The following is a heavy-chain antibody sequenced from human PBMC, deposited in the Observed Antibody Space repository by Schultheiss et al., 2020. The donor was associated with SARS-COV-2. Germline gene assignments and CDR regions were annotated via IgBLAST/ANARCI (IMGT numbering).Heavy chain of an antibody. CDR2: IIPIFGTA. Sequence: SVKVSCKASGCTFSSYAISWVRQAPGQGLEWMGGIIPIFGTANYAQKFQGRVTITADESTSTAYMELSSLRSEDTAVYYCARKGYGDYVGDYYYYGMDVWGQGTTVTVSS. CDR3: ARKGYGDYVGDYYYYGMDV. V-gene: IGHV1-69*13. D-gene: IGHD4-17*01. J-gene: IGHJ6*02. CDR1: GCTFSSYA.